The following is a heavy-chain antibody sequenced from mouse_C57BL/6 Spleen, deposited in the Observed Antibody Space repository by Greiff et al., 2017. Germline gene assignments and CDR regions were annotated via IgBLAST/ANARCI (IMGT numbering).Heavy chain of an antibody. CDR1: GYAFSSSW. CDR3: ANAYPRGY. CDR2: IYPGDGDT. Sequence: QVQLQQSGPELVKPGASVKISCKASGYAFSSSWMNWVKQRPGKGLEWIGRIYPGDGDTNYNGKFKGKATLTADKSSSTAYMQLSSLTSEDSAVYFCANAYPRGYWGQGTTLTVSS. D-gene: IGHD3-1*01. V-gene: IGHV1-82*01. J-gene: IGHJ2*01.